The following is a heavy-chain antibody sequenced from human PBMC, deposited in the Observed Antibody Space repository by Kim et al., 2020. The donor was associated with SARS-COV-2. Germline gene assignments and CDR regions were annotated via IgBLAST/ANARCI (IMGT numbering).Heavy chain of an antibody. D-gene: IGHD6-13*01. CDR3: ARGGSNWRHKFDY. J-gene: IGHJ4*02. V-gene: IGHV1-2*02. Sequence: YAKKFQGRVTMTRDTCISTAYMELSRLRSDDTAVYYCARGGSNWRHKFDYWGQGTLVTVSS.